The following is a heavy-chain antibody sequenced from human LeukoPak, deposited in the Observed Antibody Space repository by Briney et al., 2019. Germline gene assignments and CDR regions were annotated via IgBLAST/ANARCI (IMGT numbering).Heavy chain of an antibody. D-gene: IGHD3-3*01. V-gene: IGHV3-21*01. J-gene: IGHJ3*02. Sequence: GGSLRLSCAASGFTFSSYSMNWVRQAPGKGPEWVSSISSSSSYIYYADSVKGRFTISRDNAKNSLYLQMNSLRAEDTAVYYCAGIVLEWLIPPKNAFDIWGQGTMVTVSS. CDR3: AGIVLEWLIPPKNAFDI. CDR1: GFTFSSYS. CDR2: ISSSSSYI.